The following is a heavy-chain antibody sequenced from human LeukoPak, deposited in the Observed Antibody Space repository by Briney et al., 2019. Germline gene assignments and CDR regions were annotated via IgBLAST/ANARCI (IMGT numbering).Heavy chain of an antibody. D-gene: IGHD3-10*01. CDR2: ISAYNGNT. J-gene: IGHJ6*03. CDR3: ARVIGSPPYYYYYYMDV. V-gene: IGHV1-18*01. CDR1: GYTFTSYG. Sequence: ASVKVSCKASGYTFTSYGTSWVRQAPGQGLEWMGWISAYNGNTNYAQKLQGRVTMTTDTSTSTAYMELRSLRSDDTAVYYCARVIGSPPYYYYYYMDVLGKGTTVTVSS.